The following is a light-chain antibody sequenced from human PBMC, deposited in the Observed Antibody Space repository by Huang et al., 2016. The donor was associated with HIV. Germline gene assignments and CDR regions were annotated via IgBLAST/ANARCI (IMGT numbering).Light chain of an antibody. CDR2: GAS. V-gene: IGKV3-20*01. J-gene: IGKJ3*01. CDR3: QHYGSSPFT. CDR1: QSVSSSY. Sequence: DIVLTQSPGTLSLSPGERATLSCRASQSVSSSYLGWYQQKPGQATRLLIYGASSRASGIPDRFSGSGSGTDFTLTISRLEPEDFAVYYCQHYGSSPFTFGPGTKVDIK.